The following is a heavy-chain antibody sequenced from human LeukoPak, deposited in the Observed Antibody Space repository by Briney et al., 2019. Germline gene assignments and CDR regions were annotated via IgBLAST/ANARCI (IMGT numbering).Heavy chain of an antibody. CDR3: AREESRSSYFDY. D-gene: IGHD6-6*01. V-gene: IGHV4-31*03. CDR2: IYNSGGT. CDR1: GGSISSGGYY. J-gene: IGHJ4*02. Sequence: SQTLSLTCTVSGGSISSGGYYWSWIRQHPGKGLEWIGYIYNSGGTYYTPSLNSRVTVSVDTSKNQFSLKLSSVTAADTAVYYCAREESRSSYFDYWGQGTLVTVSS.